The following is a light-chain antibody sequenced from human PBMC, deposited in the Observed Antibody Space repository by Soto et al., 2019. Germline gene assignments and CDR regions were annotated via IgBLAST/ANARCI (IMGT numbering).Light chain of an antibody. V-gene: IGKV3-11*01. CDR1: QSVSSS. CDR3: QQRSNWPPEVT. CDR2: DAS. J-gene: IGKJ3*01. Sequence: EIVLTQSPDTLSLSPGERATLSCRASQSVSSSLAWYQQIPGQAPRLLIYDASNRATGIPARFSGSGSGTDFTLTSSSLAPEDFAVYDCQQRSNWPPEVTFGPGTKVDIK.